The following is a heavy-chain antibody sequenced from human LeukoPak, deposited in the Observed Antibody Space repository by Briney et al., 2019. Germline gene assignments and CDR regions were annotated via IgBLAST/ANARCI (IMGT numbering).Heavy chain of an antibody. CDR2: IWYDGSNK. J-gene: IGHJ5*02. D-gene: IGHD3-10*01. CDR1: GFTFSSYG. V-gene: IGHV3-33*01. CDR3: ARNDHYGSGRYYPVDP. Sequence: PGRSLRLSCAASGFTFSSYGMHWVRQAPGKGLECVAVIWYDGSNKYYADSVKGRFTISRDNSKNTLYLQMNSLRAEDTAVYYCARNDHYGSGRYYPVDPWGQGTLVTVSS.